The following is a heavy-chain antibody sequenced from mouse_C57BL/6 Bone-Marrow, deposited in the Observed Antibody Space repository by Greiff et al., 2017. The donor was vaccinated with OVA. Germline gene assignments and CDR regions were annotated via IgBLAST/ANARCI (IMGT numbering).Heavy chain of an antibody. V-gene: IGHV1-7*01. J-gene: IGHJ2*01. Sequence: VQLQQSGAELAKPGASVKLSCKASGYTFTSYWMHWVKQRPGQGLEWIGYINPSSGYTKYNQKFKDKATLTADKSSSTAYMQLSSLTYEDSAVYYCARGVLRVVDYFDYWGQGTTLTVSS. CDR3: ARGVLRVVDYFDY. CDR1: GYTFTSYW. CDR2: INPSSGYT. D-gene: IGHD1-1*01.